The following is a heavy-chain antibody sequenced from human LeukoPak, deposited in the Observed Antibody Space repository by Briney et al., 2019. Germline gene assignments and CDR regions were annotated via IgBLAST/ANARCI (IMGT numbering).Heavy chain of an antibody. Sequence: GGSLRLSCAASGFTFSSYWMSWVRQAPGKGLEWVANIKEDGSEKYYVDSVKGRFTISRDNAKNSLYLQMNSLRAEDTAVYYCARRDGGHYDILTSYYLYYYYMDVWGKGTTVTVSS. V-gene: IGHV3-7*01. D-gene: IGHD3-9*01. CDR2: IKEDGSEK. CDR1: GFTFSSYW. CDR3: ARRDGGHYDILTSYYLYYYYMDV. J-gene: IGHJ6*03.